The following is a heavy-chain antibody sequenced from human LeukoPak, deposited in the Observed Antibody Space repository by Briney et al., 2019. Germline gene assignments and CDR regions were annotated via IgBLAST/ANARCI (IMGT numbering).Heavy chain of an antibody. V-gene: IGHV3-49*04. J-gene: IGHJ4*02. CDR2: IRSKVYDGTK. CDR1: GFTLGDYV. D-gene: IGHD2-2*01. CDR3: TRVGYCSSTSCLYFDY. Sequence: AGGSLRLSCTASGFTLGDYVMSWVRQAPGKGLEWVGFIRSKVYDGTKEYAASVKGRFTFSRDDSKSIAYLQMNSLKTEDTAVYYCTRVGYCSSTSCLYFDYWGQGTLVTVSS.